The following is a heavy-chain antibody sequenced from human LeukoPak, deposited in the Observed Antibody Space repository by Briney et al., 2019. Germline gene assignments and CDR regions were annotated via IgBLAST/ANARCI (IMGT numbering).Heavy chain of an antibody. Sequence: ASVKVSCKASGYTYTAYYLHWVRQAPGQGLEWMGWINPNSGGTHYAQKFQGRVTMTRDTSISTVYMELSSLRSDDTAVYYCARASAGYTSGWHFDYWGQGTLVTVSS. CDR1: GYTYTAYY. D-gene: IGHD6-19*01. CDR2: INPNSGGT. J-gene: IGHJ4*02. CDR3: ARASAGYTSGWHFDY. V-gene: IGHV1-2*02.